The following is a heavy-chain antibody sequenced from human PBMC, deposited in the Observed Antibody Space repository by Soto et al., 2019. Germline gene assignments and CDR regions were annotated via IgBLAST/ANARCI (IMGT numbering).Heavy chain of an antibody. CDR3: ARQSPHYDILSGARSHYDH. Sequence: QVQLVQSGAEVKKPGSSVKVSCKASGGTFSSYAISWVRQAPGQGLEWMGGIIPIFGTANYAQKCQGRVTITADESTSTAYMDLISLGSDDTAVYYCARQSPHYDILSGARSHYDHWGQGTLVTGSS. V-gene: IGHV1-69*01. D-gene: IGHD3-9*01. CDR1: GGTFSSYA. CDR2: IIPIFGTA. J-gene: IGHJ4*02.